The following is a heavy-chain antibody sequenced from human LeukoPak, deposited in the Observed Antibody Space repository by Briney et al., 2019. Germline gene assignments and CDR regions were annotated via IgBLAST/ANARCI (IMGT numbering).Heavy chain of an antibody. D-gene: IGHD3-10*01. Sequence: GGSLRLSCAASGFTFSSYEMNWARQAPGKGLEWVSYISSSGSTIYYADSVKGRFTISRDDAKNSLYLQMNSLRAEDTAVYYCARDLTMGAFDIWGQGTMVTVSS. V-gene: IGHV3-48*03. CDR1: GFTFSSYE. CDR2: ISSSGSTI. J-gene: IGHJ3*02. CDR3: ARDLTMGAFDI.